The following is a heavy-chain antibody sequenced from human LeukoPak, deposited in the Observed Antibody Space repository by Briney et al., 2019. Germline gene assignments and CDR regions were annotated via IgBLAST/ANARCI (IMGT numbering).Heavy chain of an antibody. J-gene: IGHJ3*02. CDR1: GYTITDYY. V-gene: IGHV1-2*02. CDR2: INPNSGGT. Sequence: ASVKVSCKASGYTITDYYIHWVRQAPGQGLEWMGWINPNSGGTNYAQKFQGRVTMTSDTSISTAYMELSRLRSDDTAVYYCARVRSSVVSSAFDIWGQGTMVTVSS. CDR3: ARVRSSVVSSAFDI. D-gene: IGHD2-2*01.